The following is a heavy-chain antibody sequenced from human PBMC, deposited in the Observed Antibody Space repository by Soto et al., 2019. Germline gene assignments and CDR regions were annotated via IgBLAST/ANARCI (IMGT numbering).Heavy chain of an antibody. V-gene: IGHV4-39*01. CDR1: GGSISSSSYY. J-gene: IGHJ5*02. CDR3: ARRPRTYLIAAAGNIDSWFDP. Sequence: SETLSLTCTVSGGSISSSSYYWGWIRQPPGKGPEWIRSIYYSGSTYYNPSLNSRVTISVDTSKNQFSLKLSSVTAADPAVYYCARRPRTYLIAAAGNIDSWFDPWGQGTLVTVSS. CDR2: IYYSGST. D-gene: IGHD6-13*01.